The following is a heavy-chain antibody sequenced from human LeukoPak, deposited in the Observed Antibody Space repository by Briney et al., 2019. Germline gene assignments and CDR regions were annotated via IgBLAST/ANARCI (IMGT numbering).Heavy chain of an antibody. J-gene: IGHJ4*02. CDR3: AREPSGSGGYDY. V-gene: IGHV1-2*02. CDR1: GFTFSGYY. CDR2: ISPNSGGP. D-gene: IGHD3-10*01. Sequence: ASVKVSCKASGFTFSGYYMHWVRQAPGQGLEWMAWISPNSGGPNYVQKFQGRVTVTRDTSLSTDYMEISGLTSDDTALYYCAREPSGSGGYDYWGQGTLVTVSS.